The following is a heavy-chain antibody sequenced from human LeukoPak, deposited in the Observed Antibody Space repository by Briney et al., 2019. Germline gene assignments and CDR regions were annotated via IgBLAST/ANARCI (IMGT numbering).Heavy chain of an antibody. Sequence: GGSLRLSCAASGVTFTDYGMRWVRKAPGKGLERGTGINWNGGSTTYAASAKGRFAISRDNAKNSLYLQMNSLRAEDAALYYCARGFRAVTTDTPTYYYYYYMDVWGKGTTVTVSS. V-gene: IGHV3-20*04. J-gene: IGHJ6*03. D-gene: IGHD4-17*01. CDR1: GVTFTDYG. CDR2: INWNGGST. CDR3: ARGFRAVTTDTPTYYYYYYMDV.